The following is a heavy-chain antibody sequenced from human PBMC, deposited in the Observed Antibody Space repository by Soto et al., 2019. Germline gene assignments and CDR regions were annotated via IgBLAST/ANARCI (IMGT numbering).Heavy chain of an antibody. CDR2: IIPIFGRT. CDR1: GAIFSSNA. CDR3: ATGGRGYSYAPRFYFEN. V-gene: IGHV1-69*01. J-gene: IGHJ4*02. D-gene: IGHD5-18*01. Sequence: QVQLVQSGAEVKKPGSSVKVTCKASGAIFSSNAISWVRQAPGQGLEWMGGIIPIFGRTKYAQKFQVRVKIPADETTRTAYMELISLKSEDTAVYYCATGGRGYSYAPRFYFENWGQGTLVTVSS.